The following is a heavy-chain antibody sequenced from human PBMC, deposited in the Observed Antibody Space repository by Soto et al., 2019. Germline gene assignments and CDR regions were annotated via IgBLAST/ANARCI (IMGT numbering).Heavy chain of an antibody. J-gene: IGHJ4*02. D-gene: IGHD2-2*01. CDR2: IIPIFGTA. V-gene: IGHV1-69*13. Sequence: SVKVSCKASGGTFSSYAMSWVRQAPGQGLEWMGGIIPIFGTANYAQKFQGRVTITADESTSTAYMERSSLRSEDTAVYYCARGRRVVVPAAPRDYFDYWGQGTLVTVSS. CDR1: GGTFSSYA. CDR3: ARGRRVVVPAAPRDYFDY.